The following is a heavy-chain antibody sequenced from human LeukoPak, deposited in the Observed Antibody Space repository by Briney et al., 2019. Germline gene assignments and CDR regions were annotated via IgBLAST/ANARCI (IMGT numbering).Heavy chain of an antibody. CDR3: ARDYYDSSGPGEYYYYMDV. J-gene: IGHJ6*03. Sequence: PSETLSLTCTVSGGSISSYYWSWIRQPAGKGLEWIGRIYTSGSTNYNPSLKNRVTMSVDTSKNQFSLKLSSVTAADTAVYYCARDYYDSSGPGEYYYYMDVWGKGTTVTVSS. D-gene: IGHD3-22*01. V-gene: IGHV4-4*07. CDR1: GGSISSYY. CDR2: IYTSGST.